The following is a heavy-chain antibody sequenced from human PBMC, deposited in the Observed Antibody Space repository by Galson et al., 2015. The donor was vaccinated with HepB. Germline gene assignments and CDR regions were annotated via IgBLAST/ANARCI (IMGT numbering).Heavy chain of an antibody. J-gene: IGHJ4*02. D-gene: IGHD2-15*01. Sequence: SGAEVKKPGESLKISCKGSGYSFNDYWINWVRQMPGKGLEWMGRIDPSDTYTKYNPSFQGHVTISLDKSINTAYLQLTSPQASDTAIYYCARQGLYCTAGSCYDGYSDFWGQGTLVTVS. CDR1: GYSFNDYW. V-gene: IGHV5-10-1*01. CDR3: ARQGLYCTAGSCYDGYSDF. CDR2: IDPSDTYT.